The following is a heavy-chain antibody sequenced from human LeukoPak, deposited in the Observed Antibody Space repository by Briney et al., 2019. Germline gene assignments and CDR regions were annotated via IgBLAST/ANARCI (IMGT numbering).Heavy chain of an antibody. D-gene: IGHD6-13*01. CDR2: INHSGST. CDR1: GGSFSGYY. CDR3: ARYSSSWYRRRYSFDY. J-gene: IGHJ4*02. V-gene: IGHV4-34*01. Sequence: SETLSLTCAVYGGSFSGYYWSWIRQPTGKGLEWTGEINHSGSTNYNPSLKSRVTISVDTSKNQFSLKLSSVTAADTAVYYCARYSSSWYRRRYSFDYWGQGTLVTVSS.